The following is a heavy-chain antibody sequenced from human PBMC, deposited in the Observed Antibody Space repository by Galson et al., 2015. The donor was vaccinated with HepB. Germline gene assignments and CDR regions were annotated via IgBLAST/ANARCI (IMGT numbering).Heavy chain of an antibody. V-gene: IGHV3-7*03. D-gene: IGHD6-13*01. CDR3: AREDSSSWRENDY. J-gene: IGHJ4*02. Sequence: SLRLYCAASGFTFSSYWMSRVRQAPGKGLEWVANIKQDGSEKYYVDSVKGRFSISRDNAKNSLYLQMNSLRAEDTAVYYCAREDSSSWRENDYWGQGTLVTVSS. CDR2: IKQDGSEK. CDR1: GFTFSSYW.